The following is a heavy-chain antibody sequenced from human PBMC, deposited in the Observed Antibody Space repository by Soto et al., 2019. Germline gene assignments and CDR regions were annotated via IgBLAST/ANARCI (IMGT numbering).Heavy chain of an antibody. CDR2: IIPIFGTA. CDR3: ARVSRRVVTADNYYYYGMDV. D-gene: IGHD2-21*02. V-gene: IGHV1-69*13. Sequence: SVKVSCKASGGTFSSYAISWVRQAPGQGLEWMGGIIPIFGTANYAQKFQGRVTITADESTSTAYMELSSLRSEDTAVYYCARVSRRVVTADNYYYYGMDVWGQGTTVTVS. J-gene: IGHJ6*02. CDR1: GGTFSSYA.